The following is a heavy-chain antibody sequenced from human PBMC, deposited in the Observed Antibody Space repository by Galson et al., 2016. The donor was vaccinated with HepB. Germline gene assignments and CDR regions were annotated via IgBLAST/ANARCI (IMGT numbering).Heavy chain of an antibody. V-gene: IGHV3-74*01. Sequence: SLRLSCAASGFTFSSYWMHWVRQPPGKGLMWVSRINSDGSTRSYADSVKGRFTISRDNAKNTLHLQMNSLGAEDTAVYYCARVSWSGYYNPWGQGTLVTVSS. CDR3: ARVSWSGYYNP. CDR2: INSDGSTR. CDR1: GFTFSSYW. J-gene: IGHJ5*02. D-gene: IGHD3-3*01.